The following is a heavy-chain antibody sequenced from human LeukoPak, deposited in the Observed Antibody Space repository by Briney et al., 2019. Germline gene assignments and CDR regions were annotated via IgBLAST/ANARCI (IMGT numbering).Heavy chain of an antibody. J-gene: IGHJ4*02. Sequence: SETLSLTCTVSGGSISTYYCSWIRQPPGKGLEWIGYIYSSGGTNYNPSLKSRVTISEDTCKNQISLKLKSVTAADTAVYYCARRSWYVDYWGQGALVTVSS. D-gene: IGHD6-13*01. CDR3: ARRSWYVDY. CDR2: IYSSGGT. CDR1: GGSISTYY. V-gene: IGHV4-59*08.